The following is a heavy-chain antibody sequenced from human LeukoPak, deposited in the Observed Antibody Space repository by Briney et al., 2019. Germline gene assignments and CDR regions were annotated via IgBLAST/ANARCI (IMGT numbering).Heavy chain of an antibody. Sequence: GASVKVSCKASGYIFTNYYIHWMRQAPGEGLEWMGIINPTGGSTSYAQKFQGRVTMTRDTSTSTVYMELRSLRSEDTAVYYCARDHYHKIHSVMVTAPDYWGQGTLVTVSS. CDR1: GYIFTNYY. CDR3: ARDHYHKIHSVMVTAPDY. J-gene: IGHJ4*02. V-gene: IGHV1-46*01. CDR2: INPTGGST. D-gene: IGHD2-21*02.